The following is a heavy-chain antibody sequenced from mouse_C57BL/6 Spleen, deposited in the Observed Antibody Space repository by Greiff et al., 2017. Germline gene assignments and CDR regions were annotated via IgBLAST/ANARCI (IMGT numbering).Heavy chain of an antibody. Sequence: EVRVVEPDGGWVQPKGSLRFSCAVSGFSFNTYALNWVRQAPGKGLEWVARISRTSNNYATYYADSVKDRFTISRDDSSTIIYLQLNNLQTEDTAIYYCVRRPLLYAMDYWGQGTTVTVSS. CDR1: GFSFNTYA. V-gene: IGHV10-1*01. J-gene: IGHJ4*01. D-gene: IGHD1-1*01. CDR3: VRRPLLYAMDY. CDR2: ISRTSNNYAT.